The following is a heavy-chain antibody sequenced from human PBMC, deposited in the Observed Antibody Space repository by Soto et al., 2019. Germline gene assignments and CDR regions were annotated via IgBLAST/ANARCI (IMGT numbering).Heavy chain of an antibody. J-gene: IGHJ6*02. CDR2: ISAYNGNT. V-gene: IGHV1-18*01. Sequence: GASVKVSWKASGYTFTSYGSSWVRQSPGQGLEWMGWISAYNGNTNYAQKLQGRVTMTTDTSTSTAYMELRSLRSDDTAVYYCARDHYDILTGYDKNPEFYYYYGMDVWGQGTTVTVSS. CDR1: GYTFTSYG. D-gene: IGHD3-9*01. CDR3: ARDHYDILTGYDKNPEFYYYYGMDV.